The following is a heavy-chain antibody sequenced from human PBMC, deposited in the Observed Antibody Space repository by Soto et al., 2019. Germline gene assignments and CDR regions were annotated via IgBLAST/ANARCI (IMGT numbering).Heavy chain of an antibody. CDR3: ARDVQNYENAFDI. J-gene: IGHJ3*02. V-gene: IGHV4-59*01. CDR1: GVSISSYY. D-gene: IGHD3-3*01. CDR2: IYYSGST. Sequence: SETLSLTCTVSGVSISSYYWRWIRQPPGKGLEWIGYIYYSGSTNYNPSLKSRVTISVDTSKNQFSLKLSSVTAADTAVYYCARDVQNYENAFDIWGQGTMVTVSS.